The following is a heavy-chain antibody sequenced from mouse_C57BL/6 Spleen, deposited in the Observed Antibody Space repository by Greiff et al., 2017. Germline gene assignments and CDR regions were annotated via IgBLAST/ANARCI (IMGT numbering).Heavy chain of an antibody. J-gene: IGHJ4*01. CDR1: GYTFTSYW. CDR3: ARGPATYYYAMDY. Sequence: QVQLQQPGAELVRPGSSVKLSCKASGYTFTSYWMHWVKQRPIQGLEWIGNIDPSDSETHYNQKFKDKATLTVDKSSSTAYMQLSSLTSEDSAVYYCARGPATYYYAMDYWGQGTSGTVSS. CDR2: IDPSDSET. D-gene: IGHD3-1*01. V-gene: IGHV1-52*01.